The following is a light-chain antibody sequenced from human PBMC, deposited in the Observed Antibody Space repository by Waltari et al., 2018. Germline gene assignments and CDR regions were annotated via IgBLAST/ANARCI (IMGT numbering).Light chain of an antibody. CDR2: TAS. J-gene: IGKJ1*01. CDR3: RQHYGYSVWT. Sequence: DIQVTQSPSAMSASVGDRVTITCLANQGIGSSLAWFQQKPGKVPQRLIYTASTLQSGGPSRLSGSGSGTEVTLTISSMQPEDFATYYCRQHYGYSVWTFGPGTKVEI. V-gene: IGKV1-17*03. CDR1: QGIGSS.